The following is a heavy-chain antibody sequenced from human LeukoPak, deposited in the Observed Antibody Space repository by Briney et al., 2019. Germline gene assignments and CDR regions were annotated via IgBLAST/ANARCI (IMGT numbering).Heavy chain of an antibody. CDR3: ARRTAAGNDAFDI. CDR1: GGSISSSSYY. V-gene: IGHV4-39*01. CDR2: IYYSGST. Sequence: SETLSLTCTVSGGSISSSSYYWDYIRQPPGKGLEWIGSIYYSGSTYYNPYLKSRLTISVDTSNNQFSLKLSSVTAADTAVYYCARRTAAGNDAFDIWGQGQWSPSL. J-gene: IGHJ3*02. D-gene: IGHD6-13*01.